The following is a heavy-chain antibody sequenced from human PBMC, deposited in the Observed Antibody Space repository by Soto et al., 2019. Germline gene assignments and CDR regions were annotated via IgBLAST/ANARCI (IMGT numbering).Heavy chain of an antibody. J-gene: IGHJ6*03. CDR1: GFTFSSYA. Sequence: GGSLRLSCAASGFTFSSYAMSWVRQAPGKGLEWVSAISGSGGSTYYADSVKGRFTISRDNSKNTLYLQMNSLRAEDTAVYYCAKGGSSGSGSYYKSPYYYYYYYMDVWGKGTTVTVSS. D-gene: IGHD3-10*01. CDR3: AKGGSSGSGSYYKSPYYYYYYYMDV. CDR2: ISGSGGST. V-gene: IGHV3-23*01.